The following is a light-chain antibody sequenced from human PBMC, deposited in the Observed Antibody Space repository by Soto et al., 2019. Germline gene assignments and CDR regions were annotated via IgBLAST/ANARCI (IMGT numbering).Light chain of an antibody. CDR3: CSYTRSGTLI. CDR1: SSDIGDYNY. V-gene: IGLV2-14*01. Sequence: LTQPASVSGSPGQSITISCVGTSSDIGDYNYVPWYQQHPGKVPKVIIYDVSNRPSGVSYRFSGTKSGNTASLTVSGLQAEDEADYYCCSYTRSGTLIFGTGTRSPS. J-gene: IGLJ1*01. CDR2: DVS.